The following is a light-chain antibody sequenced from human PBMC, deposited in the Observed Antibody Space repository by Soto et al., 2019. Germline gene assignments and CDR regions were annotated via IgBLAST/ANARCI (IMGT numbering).Light chain of an antibody. CDR2: GAS. CDR3: QQYGRT. Sequence: DIVLTQSPGTLSLSPGDRATLSCRSSQSVNSNYLAWYQQKPGQAPRLLIFGASTRATGIPDRFRGSGSGTDFTLSINRLELEDFAVYYCQQYGRTFGQGTKLEIK. CDR1: QSVNSNY. J-gene: IGKJ2*01. V-gene: IGKV3-20*01.